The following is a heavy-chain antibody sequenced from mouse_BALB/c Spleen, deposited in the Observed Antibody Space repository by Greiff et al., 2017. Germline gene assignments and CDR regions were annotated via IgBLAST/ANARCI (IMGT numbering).Heavy chain of an antibody. D-gene: IGHD4-1*01. V-gene: IGHV5-17*02. CDR1: GFTFSSFG. CDR3: ARSGRFYWYFDV. J-gene: IGHJ1*01. Sequence: EVHLVESGGGLVQPGGSRKLSCAASGFTFSSFGMHWVRQAPEKGLEWVAYISSGSSTIYYADTVKGRFTISRDNPKNTLFLQMTSLRSEDTAMYYCARSGRFYWYFDVWGAGTTVTVSS. CDR2: ISSGSSTI.